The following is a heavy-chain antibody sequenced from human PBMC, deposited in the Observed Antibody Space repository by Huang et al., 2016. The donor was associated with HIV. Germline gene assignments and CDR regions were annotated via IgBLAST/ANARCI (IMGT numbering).Heavy chain of an antibody. CDR2: ILPFESKS. J-gene: IGHJ3*01. CDR1: GYSFSIYW. Sequence: EVQLVQSGAEVKTPGESLKISCTGSGYSFSIYWIAWVRQMPGKGLEWMGIILPFESKSTYSPAFCGHVSISVDKSINTVYLHWSNLKASDTAIYYCAKGRRAFDVWGQGTWVTVSS. V-gene: IGHV5-51*03. CDR3: AKGRRAFDV.